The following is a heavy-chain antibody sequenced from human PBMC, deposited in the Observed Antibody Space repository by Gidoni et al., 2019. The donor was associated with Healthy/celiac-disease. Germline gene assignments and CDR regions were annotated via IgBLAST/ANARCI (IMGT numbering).Heavy chain of an antibody. D-gene: IGHD2-8*01. Sequence: EVQLVESGGGLVKPGGSLRLSCAASGFTFSSYSMNWVRQAPGKGLEWVSSISSSSSYIYYADSVKGRFTISRDNAKNSLYLQMNSLRAEDTAVYYCARENHWNGVCLDYWGQGTLVTVSS. J-gene: IGHJ4*02. CDR2: ISSSSSYI. V-gene: IGHV3-21*01. CDR1: GFTFSSYS. CDR3: ARENHWNGVCLDY.